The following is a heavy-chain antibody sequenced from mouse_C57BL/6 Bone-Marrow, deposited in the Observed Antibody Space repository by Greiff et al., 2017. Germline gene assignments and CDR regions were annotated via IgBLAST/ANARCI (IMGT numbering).Heavy chain of an antibody. CDR3: AATMFTTSY. D-gene: IGHD2-2*01. CDR1: GYTFTSYW. Sequence: QVQLQESGAELAKPGASVTLSCKASGYTFTSYWMHWVKQRPGQGLEWIGYITPTSGYTKYNQKFKDKATLTADKSSSTAYMQLGSLTYEDSAVYYCAATMFTTSYWGQGTTLTVSS. CDR2: ITPTSGYT. V-gene: IGHV1-7*01. J-gene: IGHJ2*01.